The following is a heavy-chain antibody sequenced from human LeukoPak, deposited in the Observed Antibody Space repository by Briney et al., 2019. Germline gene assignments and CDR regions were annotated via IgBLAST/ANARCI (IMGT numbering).Heavy chain of an antibody. Sequence: SETLSLTCTVSGYSISSGYYWGWIRQPPGKGLEWIGSIYHSGSTNYNPSLKSRVTISVDTSKNQFSLRLSSVTAADTAVYYCARPIYDSSGYYSRRRAYMDVWAKGPRSPSP. CDR2: IYHSGST. D-gene: IGHD3-22*01. V-gene: IGHV4-38-2*02. CDR3: ARPIYDSSGYYSRRRAYMDV. CDR1: GYSISSGYY. J-gene: IGHJ6*03.